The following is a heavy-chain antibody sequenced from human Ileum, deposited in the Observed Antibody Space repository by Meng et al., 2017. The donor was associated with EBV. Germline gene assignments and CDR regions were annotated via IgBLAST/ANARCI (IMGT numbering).Heavy chain of an antibody. Sequence: VQGQESGHGLVNPSGTLSLPCTVSGDAISSNSWWNWVRQPPGKGLEWIGDIYHSGDSNYNPSLKSRVTISLDNSNNQFSLTLSSVTAADTAVYYCARDPIPVPGRNFDYWGQGTLVTVSS. CDR2: IYHSGDS. CDR3: ARDPIPVPGRNFDY. CDR1: GDAISSNSW. V-gene: IGHV4-4*02. D-gene: IGHD6-19*01. J-gene: IGHJ4*02.